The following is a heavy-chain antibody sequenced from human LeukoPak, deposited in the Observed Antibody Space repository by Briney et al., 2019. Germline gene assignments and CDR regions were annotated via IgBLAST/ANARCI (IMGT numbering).Heavy chain of an antibody. CDR3: AKWGDYDVLTGYYVSDY. J-gene: IGHJ4*02. V-gene: IGHV3-23*01. D-gene: IGHD3-9*01. CDR2: TGGGSGI. Sequence: GASLRLSCAASGFTFSNYAMSWVRQAPGKGLEWVSATGGGSGIYYADSMKSRFTISRDNSKNTLYLQINSPRAEDRAVYYCAKWGDYDVLTGYYVSDYWGQRTLVTVSS. CDR1: GFTFSNYA.